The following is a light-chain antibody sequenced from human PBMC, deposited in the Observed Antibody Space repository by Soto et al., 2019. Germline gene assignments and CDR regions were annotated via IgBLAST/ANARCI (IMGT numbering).Light chain of an antibody. V-gene: IGLV2-8*01. CDR3: SSYAGINNFVV. CDR2: EVT. CDR1: SSDVGNYDY. J-gene: IGLJ2*01. Sequence: QSALTQPPSASGAPGQSVTIPCTGTSSDVGNYDYVSWYQQHPGKAPKLMIYEVTKRPSGVPDRFSGSKSGNTASLTVSGLQAEDEADYYCSSYAGINNFVVFGGGTKLTVI.